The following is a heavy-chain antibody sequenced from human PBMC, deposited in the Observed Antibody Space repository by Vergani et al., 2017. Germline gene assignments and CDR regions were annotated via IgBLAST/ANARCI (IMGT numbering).Heavy chain of an antibody. CDR2: ISSSSSTI. D-gene: IGHD6-13*01. Sequence: EVQLVESGGGVVQPGRSLRLSCAASGFTFSSYAMHWVRQAPGKGLEWVSYISSSSSTIYYADSVKGRFTISRDNAKNSLYLQMNSLRAEDTALYYCAKEVSGYSSSWYIYYYGMDVWGQGTTVTVSS. CDR1: GFTFSSYA. J-gene: IGHJ6*02. CDR3: AKEVSGYSSSWYIYYYGMDV. V-gene: IGHV3-48*04.